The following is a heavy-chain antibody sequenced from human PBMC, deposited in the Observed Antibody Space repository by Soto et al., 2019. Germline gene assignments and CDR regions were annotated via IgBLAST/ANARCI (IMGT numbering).Heavy chain of an antibody. CDR1: GYSFTTYW. Sequence: GESLKISCKSYGYSFTTYWIAWLRQMAGKGLEWMGSIHPGESDTRYSPSFQGQVTISADRSITTAYLQWSSLKASDTAMYYCARHEATYYNFYGMAVWAQGTTVTVSS. CDR3: ARHEATYYNFYGMAV. J-gene: IGHJ6*01. CDR2: IHPGESDT. V-gene: IGHV5-51*01.